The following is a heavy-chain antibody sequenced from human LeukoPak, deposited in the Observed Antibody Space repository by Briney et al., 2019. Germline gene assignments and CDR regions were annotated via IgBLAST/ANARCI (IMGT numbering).Heavy chain of an antibody. CDR1: GFTFSSYG. CDR2: IRYDGSNK. D-gene: IGHD6-6*01. V-gene: IGHV3-30*02. Sequence: GGSLRLSCAASGFTFSSYGMHWVRQAPGKGLEWVAFIRYDGSNKYYADSVKGRFTISRDNAKNTLYLQMDSLRAEDTAVYYCARGLPGHTSSMGYWGQGILVTVSS. CDR3: ARGLPGHTSSMGY. J-gene: IGHJ4*02.